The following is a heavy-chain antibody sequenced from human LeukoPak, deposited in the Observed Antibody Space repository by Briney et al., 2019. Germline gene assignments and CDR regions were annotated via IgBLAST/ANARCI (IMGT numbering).Heavy chain of an antibody. D-gene: IGHD6-19*01. CDR1: GFTFSSYE. J-gene: IGHJ4*02. Sequence: GGSPRLSCAASGFTFSSYEMNWVRQAPGKGLEWVSYISSSGSTIYYADSVKGRFTISRDDAKNSLYLQMNSLRAEDTAVYYCARDAGYSSGWPAFDYWGQGTLVTVSS. CDR2: ISSSGSTI. CDR3: ARDAGYSSGWPAFDY. V-gene: IGHV3-48*03.